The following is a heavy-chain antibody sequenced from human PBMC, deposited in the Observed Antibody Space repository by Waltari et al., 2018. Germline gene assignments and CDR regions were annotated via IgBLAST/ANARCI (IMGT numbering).Heavy chain of an antibody. CDR2: IIPILVIA. CDR1: GGTFSSYT. D-gene: IGHD3-22*01. J-gene: IGHJ6*02. Sequence: QVQLVQSGAEVKKPGSSVKVSCKASGGTFSSYTISWVRQAPGQGLEWMGRIIPILVIANNAQKFQGRATITADKSTSTAYMELSSLRSEDTAVYYCAGSGGYRPPYYYGMDVWGQGTTVTVSS. CDR3: AGSGGYRPPYYYGMDV. V-gene: IGHV1-69*02.